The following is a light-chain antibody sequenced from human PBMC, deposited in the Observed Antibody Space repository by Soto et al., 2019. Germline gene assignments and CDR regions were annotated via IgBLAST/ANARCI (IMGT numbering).Light chain of an antibody. J-gene: IGKJ1*01. Sequence: DIQMTQSPSSLSASVGDRVTITCRASQSISSTLNWYQQKPGEAPKLLIYATSTLHSGVPSRFSGSASGTDFTLTISSLQPEDFATYYYQQSYSTPRTFGQGTKVEIK. CDR1: QSISST. V-gene: IGKV1-39*01. CDR2: ATS. CDR3: QQSYSTPRT.